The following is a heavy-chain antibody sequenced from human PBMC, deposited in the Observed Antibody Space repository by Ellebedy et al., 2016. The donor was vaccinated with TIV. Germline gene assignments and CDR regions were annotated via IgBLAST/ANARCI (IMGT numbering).Heavy chain of an antibody. D-gene: IGHD2-2*01. Sequence: GESLKISXAASGFTFSSYWMSWVRQAPGKGLEWVANIKQDGSEKYYVDSVKGRFTISRDNAKNSLYLQMNSLRAEDTAVYYCARDLVVPAARVYYYYGMDIWGQGTTVTVSS. CDR2: IKQDGSEK. J-gene: IGHJ6*02. CDR1: GFTFSSYW. CDR3: ARDLVVPAARVYYYYGMDI. V-gene: IGHV3-7*01.